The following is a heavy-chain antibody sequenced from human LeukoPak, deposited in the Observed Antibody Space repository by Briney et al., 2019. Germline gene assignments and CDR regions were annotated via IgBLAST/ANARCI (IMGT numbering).Heavy chain of an antibody. CDR3: ARNLPPDYGTEFDP. Sequence: ASVKVCCKASGYTFTGYYMHWVRQALGQGLEWMGRINPNSGGTNYAQKFQGRVTMTRDTSISTAYMELSRLRSDDTAVYYCARNLPPDYGTEFDPWGQGTLVTVSS. V-gene: IGHV1-2*06. CDR1: GYTFTGYY. D-gene: IGHD4-17*01. J-gene: IGHJ5*02. CDR2: INPNSGGT.